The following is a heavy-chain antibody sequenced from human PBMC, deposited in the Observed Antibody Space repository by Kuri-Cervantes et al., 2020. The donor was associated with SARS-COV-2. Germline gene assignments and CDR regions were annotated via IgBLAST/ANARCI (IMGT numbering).Heavy chain of an antibody. CDR2: INPNSGGT. D-gene: IGHD3-3*01. J-gene: IGHJ5*02. CDR1: GYTFTGYY. CDR3: ARGPAITIFGVLRGRENWFGP. Sequence: ASVKVSCKASGYTFTGYYMHWVRQAPGQGLEWMGWINPNSGGTNYAQKFQGWVTMTRETSISTAYMELSRLRSDDTAVYYCARGPAITIFGVLRGRENWFGPWGQGTLVTVSS. V-gene: IGHV1-2*04.